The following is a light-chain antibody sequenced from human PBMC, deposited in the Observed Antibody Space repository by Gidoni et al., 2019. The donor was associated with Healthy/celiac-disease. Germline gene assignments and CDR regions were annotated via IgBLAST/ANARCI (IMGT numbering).Light chain of an antibody. CDR3: SSYTSSRTWV. J-gene: IGLJ3*02. CDR1: SRDVGGYNY. Sequence: QSALTQPASVSGSPGQSITISCTGTSRDVGGYNYVACYQQHPGKAPKLMIYEVSNRPSGVSNRFSGSKSGNTASLTISGLQAEDEADYYCSSYTSSRTWVFGGGTKLTVL. V-gene: IGLV2-14*01. CDR2: EVS.